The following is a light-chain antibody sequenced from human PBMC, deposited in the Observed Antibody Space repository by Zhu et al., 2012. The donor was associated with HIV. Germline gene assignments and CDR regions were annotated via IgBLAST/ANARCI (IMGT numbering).Light chain of an antibody. Sequence: EIVLTQSPGTLSLSPGESATLSCRASQSVSSSYLAWYQQKPGQAPRLLIYGISSRATGVPDRFSGTGSGTDFTLTISRLEPEDFAVYYCQQCGSSPPYTFGQGTELEIK. CDR3: QQCGSSPPYT. V-gene: IGKV3-20*01. CDR2: GIS. J-gene: IGKJ2*01. CDR1: QSVSSSY.